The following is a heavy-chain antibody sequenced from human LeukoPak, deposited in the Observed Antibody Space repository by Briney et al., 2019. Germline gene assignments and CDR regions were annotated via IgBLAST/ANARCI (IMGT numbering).Heavy chain of an antibody. D-gene: IGHD2-2*01. CDR2: ISGSGGST. J-gene: IGHJ4*02. Sequence: GGSLRLSCAASGFTFSSHAMSWVRQAPGMGLEWVSAISGSGGSTYYADSAKGRFTISRDNSKNTLYLQMNSLRAEDTAVYYCAKGYCSSTSCFLAPFDYWVQGTLVTVSS. CDR3: AKGYCSSTSCFLAPFDY. V-gene: IGHV3-23*01. CDR1: GFTFSSHA.